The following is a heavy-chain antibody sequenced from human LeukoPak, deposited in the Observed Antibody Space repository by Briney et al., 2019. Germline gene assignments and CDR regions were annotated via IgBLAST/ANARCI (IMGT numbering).Heavy chain of an antibody. CDR3: PRLNSYGGNYFDY. CDR2: IXXSGRP. Sequence: ASQTLSLTCAVXGXXXXXGGXXXXXXRXPXXKXXXXXXYIXXSGRPYYHPSLKSRVPIQVDRSKTQFSLKLTSVTAAAXAVYYCPRLNSYGGNYFDYWGQGTLVTVSP. J-gene: IGHJ4*02. V-gene: IGHV4-30-2*01. D-gene: IGHD4-23*01. CDR1: GXXXXXGGXX.